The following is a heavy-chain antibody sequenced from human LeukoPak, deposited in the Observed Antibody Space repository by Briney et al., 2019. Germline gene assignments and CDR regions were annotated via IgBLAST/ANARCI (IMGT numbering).Heavy chain of an antibody. V-gene: IGHV4-30-4*01. CDR3: ARDRVSDSSGYSPATTYYFDY. CDR2: IYYSGST. J-gene: IGHJ4*02. CDR1: GGSISSGDYY. Sequence: SETLSLTCTVSGGSISSGDYYWSWIRLPPGKGLEWIGYIYYSGSTYYNPSLKSRVTISVDTSKNQFSLKLSSVTAADTAVYYCARDRVSDSSGYSPATTYYFDYWGQGTLVTVSS. D-gene: IGHD3-22*01.